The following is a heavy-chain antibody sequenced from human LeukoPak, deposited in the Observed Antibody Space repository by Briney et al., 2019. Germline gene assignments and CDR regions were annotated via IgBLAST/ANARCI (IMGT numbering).Heavy chain of an antibody. V-gene: IGHV4-59*01. CDR1: GDSISSYY. CDR2: IYYSGST. Sequence: SETLSLTCTVSGDSISSYYWSWMRQPPGKGLEWIAYIYYSGSTNYNPSLKSRVTISVDTSKNQFSLKLSSVTAADTAVYYCARRYGSGSSGTFDYWGQGTLVTVSS. D-gene: IGHD3-10*01. CDR3: ARRYGSGSSGTFDY. J-gene: IGHJ4*02.